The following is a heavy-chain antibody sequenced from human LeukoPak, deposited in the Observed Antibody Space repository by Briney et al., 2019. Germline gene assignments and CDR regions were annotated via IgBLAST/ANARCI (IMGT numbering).Heavy chain of an antibody. V-gene: IGHV3-20*04. J-gene: IGHJ4*02. CDR3: AAALDSSSYFYWGFDY. CDR1: GFTFDDYG. CDR2: INWNGGST. D-gene: IGHD3-22*01. Sequence: GRSLRLSCAASGFTFDDYGMSWIRQVPGKGLEWVSGINWNGGSTGYADSVKGRFTISRDNAKRSLYLQMNSLRAVDTGFYYCAAALDSSSYFYWGFDYWGQGTLVTVSS.